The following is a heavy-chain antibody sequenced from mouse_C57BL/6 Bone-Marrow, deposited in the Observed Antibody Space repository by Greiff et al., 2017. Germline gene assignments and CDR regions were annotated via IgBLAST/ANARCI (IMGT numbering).Heavy chain of an antibody. V-gene: IGHV1-81*01. CDR2: IYPRSGNT. J-gene: IGHJ2*01. CDR1: GYTFTSYG. Sequence: VQLQESGAELARPGASVKLSCKASGYTFTSYGISWVKQRTGQGLEWIGEIYPRSGNTYYNEKFKGKATLTADKSSSTAYMELRSPTSEDSAVYFCARSTLYYFDYWGQGTTLTVSS. CDR3: ARSTLYYFDY. D-gene: IGHD4-1*02.